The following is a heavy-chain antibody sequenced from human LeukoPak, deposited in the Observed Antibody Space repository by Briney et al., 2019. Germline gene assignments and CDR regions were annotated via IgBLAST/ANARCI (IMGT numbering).Heavy chain of an antibody. J-gene: IGHJ3*02. D-gene: IGHD3-10*01. CDR1: GGSISSYY. V-gene: IGHV4-59*01. CDR2: TYYSGST. Sequence: SETLSLTCTVSGGSISSYYWSWIRQPPGKGLEWIGYTYYSGSTDYNPSLKSRVTISVDTSKNQFSLKLSSVTAADTAVYYCAGYGSGSGAFDIWGQGTMVTVSS. CDR3: AGYGSGSGAFDI.